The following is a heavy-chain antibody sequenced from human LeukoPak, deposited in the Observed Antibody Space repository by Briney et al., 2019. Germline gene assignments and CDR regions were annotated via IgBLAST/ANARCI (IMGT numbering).Heavy chain of an antibody. Sequence: GASVKVSCKASGYRFTSYGISWVRQAPGQGLEWMGWISGYNGNTNDAQKLQGRVTMTTDTSTSTAYMELRSLRSDDTAVYYCAREYCSTTRCYMADYWGQGTLVTVSS. CDR1: GYRFTSYG. CDR3: AREYCSTTRCYMADY. CDR2: ISGYNGNT. D-gene: IGHD2-2*01. J-gene: IGHJ4*02. V-gene: IGHV1-18*01.